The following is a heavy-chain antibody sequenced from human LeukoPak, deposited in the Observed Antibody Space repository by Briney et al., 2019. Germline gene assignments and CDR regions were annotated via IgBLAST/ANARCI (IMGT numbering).Heavy chain of an antibody. V-gene: IGHV4-34*01. CDR1: GGSFSGYY. Sequence: SETLSLTCAVYGGSFSGYYWSWIRQPPGQGLEWIGEINHSGSTNYNPSLKSRVTISVDTSKNQFSLKLSSVTAADTAVYYCAGTIDSSGYYPFDYWGQGTLVTVSS. CDR3: AGTIDSSGYYPFDY. D-gene: IGHD3-22*01. J-gene: IGHJ4*02. CDR2: INHSGST.